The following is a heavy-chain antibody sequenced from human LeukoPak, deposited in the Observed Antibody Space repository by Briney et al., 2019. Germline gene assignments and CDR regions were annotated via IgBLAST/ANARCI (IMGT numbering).Heavy chain of an antibody. CDR2: ISDHGSEK. V-gene: IGHV3-30*18. CDR1: GFTFSNYA. CDR3: AKVFVLMRGTPENWFDP. J-gene: IGHJ5*02. D-gene: IGHD1-14*01. Sequence: GGSLRLSCAASGFTFSNYAIHWVRQAPGKGLEWVAVISDHGSEKYYADSVRGRFTISRDNSMDTLYLQMNSLRDEDTAIYFCAKVFVLMRGTPENWFDPWGQGTLVTVSS.